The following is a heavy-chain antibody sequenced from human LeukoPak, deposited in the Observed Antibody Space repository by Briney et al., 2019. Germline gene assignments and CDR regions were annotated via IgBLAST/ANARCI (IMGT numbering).Heavy chain of an antibody. Sequence: GESLQISCKGSGSSFTSYWIGWVRQLPGKGLEGMGIIYPGDSDTRYSPSFQGQVTISADKSITTAYLQWSSLKASDTAMYYCARQGRSTSPGYNREFDYWGQGTLVTVSS. V-gene: IGHV5-51*01. CDR3: ARQGRSTSPGYNREFDY. J-gene: IGHJ4*02. D-gene: IGHD2-2*01. CDR2: IYPGDSDT. CDR1: GSSFTSYW.